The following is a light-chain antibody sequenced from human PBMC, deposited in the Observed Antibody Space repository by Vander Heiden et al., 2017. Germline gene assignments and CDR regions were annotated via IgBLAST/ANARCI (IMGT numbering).Light chain of an antibody. Sequence: GGTVTLTCGLNSGSVSTTYYPSWYQQTPGQAPRTLLYKTSTRSSGVPDRFAGSILGNKAALTITGAQADDESDYYCVLYMGNGIWVFGGGTKLTVL. CDR2: KTS. J-gene: IGLJ3*02. CDR3: VLYMGNGIWV. V-gene: IGLV8-61*01. CDR1: SGSVSTTYY.